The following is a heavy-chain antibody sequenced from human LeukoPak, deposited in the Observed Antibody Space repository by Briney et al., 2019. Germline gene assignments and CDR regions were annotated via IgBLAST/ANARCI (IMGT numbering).Heavy chain of an antibody. D-gene: IGHD5-24*01. J-gene: IGHJ4*02. CDR3: ARDSENGYNSYYFDY. Sequence: SVRVSCKTSGYTFTDYDITWVRQAPGQGLEWMGGIIPIFGTANYAQKFQGRVTITADESTSTAYMELSSLRSEDTAVYYCARDSENGYNSYYFDYWGQGTLVTVSS. CDR1: GYTFTDYD. V-gene: IGHV1-69*13. CDR2: IIPIFGTA.